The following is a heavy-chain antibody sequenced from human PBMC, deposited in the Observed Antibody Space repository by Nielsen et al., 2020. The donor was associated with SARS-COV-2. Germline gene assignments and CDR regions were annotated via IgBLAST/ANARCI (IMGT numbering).Heavy chain of an antibody. D-gene: IGHD3-22*01. Sequence: SETLSLTCTVSGGSISSYYWSWIRQPPGKGLEWIGSIYYSGSTYYNPSLKSRVTISVDTSKNQFSLKLSSVTAADTAVYYCASHTYYYDSSGPRDFQHWGQGTLVTVSS. V-gene: IGHV4-39*01. CDR1: GGSISSYY. CDR2: IYYSGST. CDR3: ASHTYYYDSSGPRDFQH. J-gene: IGHJ1*01.